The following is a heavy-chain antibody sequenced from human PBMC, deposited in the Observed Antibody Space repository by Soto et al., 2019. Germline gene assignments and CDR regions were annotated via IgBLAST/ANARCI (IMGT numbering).Heavy chain of an antibody. CDR2: IYYSGST. J-gene: IGHJ4*02. D-gene: IGHD3-22*01. CDR1: GGSISSVNYY. V-gene: IGHV4-31*03. CDR3: ARANYYDASGLDY. Sequence: SETLSLTCSVSGGSISSVNYYWSWILHHPGKGLEWIGYIYYSGSTYYNPSLKSRVTISVDTSKNQFSLKLSSVTAADTAVYFCARANYYDASGLDYWGQGTLVTVSS.